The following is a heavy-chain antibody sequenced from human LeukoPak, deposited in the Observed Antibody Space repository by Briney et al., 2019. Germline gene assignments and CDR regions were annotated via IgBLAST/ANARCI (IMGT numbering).Heavy chain of an antibody. J-gene: IGHJ5*02. CDR3: ARGKTWFAP. Sequence: SETLSLTCIVSGGSISLYHWSWVRQSPGKGLDWLGYINHSGTTNYDPSLKSRITMSIDTSKKEFSLKVTSLTAADTAVYYCARGKTWFAPWGQGTLVTISS. CDR1: GGSISLYH. D-gene: IGHD4-23*01. CDR2: INHSGTT. V-gene: IGHV4-59*01.